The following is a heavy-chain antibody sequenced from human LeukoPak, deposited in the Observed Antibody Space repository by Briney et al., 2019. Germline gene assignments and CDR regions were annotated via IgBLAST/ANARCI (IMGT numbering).Heavy chain of an antibody. D-gene: IGHD6-19*01. Sequence: PSETLSLTCTVSGGSISSSSHHWGWTRHPPGKGLEWIGSIYYSGSTYYNPSLKSRVTISVDTSKNQFSLNLSSVTAADTAVYYCARMSVDHTFDFWGQGTKVTVSS. CDR1: GGSISSSSHH. CDR3: ARMSVDHTFDF. V-gene: IGHV4-39*01. CDR2: IYYSGST. J-gene: IGHJ3*01.